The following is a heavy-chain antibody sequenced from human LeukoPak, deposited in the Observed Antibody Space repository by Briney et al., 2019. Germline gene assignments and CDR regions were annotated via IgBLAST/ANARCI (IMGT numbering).Heavy chain of an antibody. J-gene: IGHJ5*02. V-gene: IGHV4-61*01. CDR1: GGSISSGSYY. CDR3: ARDLSNYDFYNWFDP. D-gene: IGHD3-3*01. Sequence: SQTLSLTCTVSGGSISSGSYYWSWIRQPPGKGLEWIGYIYYSGSTNYNPSLKSRVTISVDTSKNQFSLKLSSVTAADTAVYYCARDLSNYDFYNWFDPWGQGTLVTVSS. CDR2: IYYSGST.